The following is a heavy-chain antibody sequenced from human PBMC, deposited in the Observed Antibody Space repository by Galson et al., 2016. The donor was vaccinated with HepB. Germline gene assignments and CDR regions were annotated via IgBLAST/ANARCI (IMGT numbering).Heavy chain of an antibody. CDR2: IYDSGAT. CDR1: GGSLSGSY. J-gene: IGHJ3*01. D-gene: IGHD5-12*01. CDR3: ARIIAGYEPYDGFAF. Sequence: SETLSLTCDVYGGSLSGSYWSWIRQPPGKGLEWIGEIYDSGATNYNPSLKSRVTISLDTSTNQLSLKLNSMTAADTAVYYCARIIAGYEPYDGFAFWGQGTKVTVAS. V-gene: IGHV4-34*01.